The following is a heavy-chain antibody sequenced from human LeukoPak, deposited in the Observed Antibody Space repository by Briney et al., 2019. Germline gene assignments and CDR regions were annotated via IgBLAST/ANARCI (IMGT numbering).Heavy chain of an antibody. Sequence: SQTLSLTCTFSVGSISTSSYYCGWGRQPPGKGLEWIGNIYYSGKSYYSPSLKSRVTISLDTSRNQFSLKLNSVTAADTAVYYCARASWSGGSCRYQFDYWGQGTLVTVSS. D-gene: IGHD2-15*01. CDR1: VGSISTSSYY. CDR3: ARASWSGGSCRYQFDY. J-gene: IGHJ4*02. CDR2: IYYSGKS. V-gene: IGHV4-39*07.